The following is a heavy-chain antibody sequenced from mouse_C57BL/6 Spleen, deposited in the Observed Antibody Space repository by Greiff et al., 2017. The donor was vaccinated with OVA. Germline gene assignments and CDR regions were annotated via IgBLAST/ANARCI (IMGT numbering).Heavy chain of an antibody. V-gene: IGHV14-2*01. D-gene: IGHD2-12*01. J-gene: IGHJ3*01. CDR2: IDPEAGEP. CDR3: ARLRRPFAY. Sequence: VQLQQSGAELVKPGASVKLSCTASGFNIKDYYMHWVKQRTEQGLEWIGRIDPEAGEPKYAPKFQGKATITADTSSNTAYLQISSLTSEDTAVYYCARLRRPFAYWGQGTLVTVSA. CDR1: GFNIKDYY.